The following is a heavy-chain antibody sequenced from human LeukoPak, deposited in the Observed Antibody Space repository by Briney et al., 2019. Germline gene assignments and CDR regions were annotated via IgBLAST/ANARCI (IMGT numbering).Heavy chain of an antibody. Sequence: GESLKISCKASGYSFSSFWIAWARQMPGKGLEWMGIIYPGDSVTRYSPSFQGQVTISADKSITTAYLQWSSLEASDTAIYYCARHGYYDFWSGQNWFDPWGQGTLVTVSS. V-gene: IGHV5-51*01. D-gene: IGHD3-3*01. CDR2: IYPGDSVT. CDR1: GYSFSSFW. CDR3: ARHGYYDFWSGQNWFDP. J-gene: IGHJ5*02.